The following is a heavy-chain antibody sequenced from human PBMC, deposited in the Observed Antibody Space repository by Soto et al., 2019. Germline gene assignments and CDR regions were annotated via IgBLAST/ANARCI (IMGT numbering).Heavy chain of an antibody. CDR3: AKDDYYDSMG. D-gene: IGHD3-22*01. V-gene: IGHV3-23*01. CDR1: GFTFSSYA. CDR2: ISGSGGST. J-gene: IGHJ4*02. Sequence: EVQLLESGGGLVQPGGSLRLSCAASGFTFSSYAMSWVRQAPGKGLEWVSAISGSGGSTYYAVSMKGRFTISRHNSKHTLYLPMNSLSAEDTAVYYCAKDDYYDSMGWGQGTLLTVSS.